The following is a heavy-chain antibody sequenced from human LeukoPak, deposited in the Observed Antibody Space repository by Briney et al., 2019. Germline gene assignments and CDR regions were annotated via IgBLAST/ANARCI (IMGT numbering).Heavy chain of an antibody. J-gene: IGHJ4*02. CDR1: RFTFSNAW. CDR2: IKSKVDGETT. V-gene: IGHV3-15*01. CDR3: AIDEPNYAPYDFDY. Sequence: GGSLRLSCAASRFTFSNAWMNWVRRAPGKGLEWVGRIKSKVDGETTDYAAPVKGRFTISRDDSNNMVYLQMNSLKIEDTAVYYCAIDEPNYAPYDFDYWGQGTLVTVSS. D-gene: IGHD4/OR15-4a*01.